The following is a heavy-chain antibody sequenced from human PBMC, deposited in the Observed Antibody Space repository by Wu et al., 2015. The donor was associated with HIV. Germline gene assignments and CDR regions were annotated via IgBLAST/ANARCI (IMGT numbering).Heavy chain of an antibody. CDR3: ARDAHNGDYRGYYYGMDV. D-gene: IGHD4-17*01. V-gene: IGHV1-18*01. J-gene: IGHJ6*02. CDR1: GYTFTSYG. Sequence: QVQLVQSGAEVRKPGASMKVSCKAAGYTFTSYGISWVRQAPGQGLEWMGWISAYDGNTNYAQKFQGRVTMTTDTSTSTAYMELRSLRSDDTAVYYCARDAHNGDYRGYYYGMDVWGQGTTVTVSS. CDR2: ISAYDGNT.